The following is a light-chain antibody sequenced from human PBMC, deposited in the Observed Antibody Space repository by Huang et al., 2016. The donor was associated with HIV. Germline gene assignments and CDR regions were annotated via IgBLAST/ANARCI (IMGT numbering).Light chain of an antibody. J-gene: IGKJ4*01. Sequence: DIVMTQSPVSLPVTPGEPASISCKSSQSLLHRNGYNSLDWYLQKPGQSPQLLIYLGSNRASGVPDRFSGSGSGTEFTLKISRVEAEDVGVYYCMQSLQTRLTFGGGTKVEIK. V-gene: IGKV2-28*01. CDR1: QSLLHRNGYNS. CDR3: MQSLQTRLT. CDR2: LGS.